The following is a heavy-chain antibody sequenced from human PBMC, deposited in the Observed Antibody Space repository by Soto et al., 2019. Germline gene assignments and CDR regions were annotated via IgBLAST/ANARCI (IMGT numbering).Heavy chain of an antibody. V-gene: IGHV3-48*02. CDR1: GFKFSMFG. Sequence: ELFLQESGGDLVQPGGFLRLSCVASGFKFSMFGMNWVRQAPGKGLEWIAYISSSSATIIYGGSVEGRFTVSRDNAENSLFLQMKSLRDEDTAVYYCARDKGRTVAGFNWFDPWGHGTPVTVST. J-gene: IGHJ5*02. CDR2: ISSSSATI. D-gene: IGHD6-19*01. CDR3: ARDKGRTVAGFNWFDP.